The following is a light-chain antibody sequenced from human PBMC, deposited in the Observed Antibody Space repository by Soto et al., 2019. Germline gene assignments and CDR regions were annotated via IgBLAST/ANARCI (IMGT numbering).Light chain of an antibody. CDR3: CSYAGSYSYV. V-gene: IGLV2-11*01. Sequence: ALTQPHSVSGSPGQPVAISCTGTSSDVGGYNYVSWYQQHPGKAPKLMIYDVSKRPSGVPDRFSGSKSGNTASLTISGLQAEDEADYYCCSYAGSYSYVLGTGTKLTVL. CDR2: DVS. J-gene: IGLJ1*01. CDR1: SSDVGGYNY.